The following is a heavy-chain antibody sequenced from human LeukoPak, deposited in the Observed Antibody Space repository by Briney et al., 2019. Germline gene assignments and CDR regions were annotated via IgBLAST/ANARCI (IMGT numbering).Heavy chain of an antibody. D-gene: IGHD2-15*01. CDR2: ISGSGGST. V-gene: IGHV3-23*01. J-gene: IGHJ6*02. CDR3: ARHSYSRYYYGMDV. Sequence: PGGSLRLSCAASGFTFSSYGMSWVRQAPGKGLEWVSSISGSGGSTYYADSVKGRFTISRDNSKNTLYLQMNSLRAEDTAVYYCARHSYSRYYYGMDVWGQGTTVTVSS. CDR1: GFTFSSYG.